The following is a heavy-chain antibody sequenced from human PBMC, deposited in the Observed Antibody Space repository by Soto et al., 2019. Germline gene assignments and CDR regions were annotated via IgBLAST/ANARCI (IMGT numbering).Heavy chain of an antibody. D-gene: IGHD3-9*01. CDR2: ISSNGGST. CDR3: ARESSEYNDNSPPDY. J-gene: IGHJ4*02. V-gene: IGHV3-64*01. CDR1: GFAFSSYA. Sequence: PGGSLRLSCAASGFAFSSYAMHWVRQAPGKGLEYVSAISSNGGSTYYANSVKGRFTISRDNSKNTLYLQMGSLRAEDMAVYYCARESSEYNDNSPPDYWGQGTLVTVSS.